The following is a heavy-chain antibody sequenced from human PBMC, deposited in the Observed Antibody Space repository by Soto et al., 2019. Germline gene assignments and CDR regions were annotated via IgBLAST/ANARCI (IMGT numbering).Heavy chain of an antibody. J-gene: IGHJ4*02. Sequence: EVQVLESGGGLVQPGGSLRLSCAASGFTFRTSAMSWVRRAPGKGLEWVSGINSDDSKHYIASVRGRFTISRDNSKNTXXXXXXXXXXXXXXXXXXXXXXXXXXXXXXHDHWGQGTLVTVSS. CDR3: XXXXXXXXXXXXHDH. CDR1: GFTFRTSA. V-gene: IGHV3-23*01. CDR2: INSDDSK.